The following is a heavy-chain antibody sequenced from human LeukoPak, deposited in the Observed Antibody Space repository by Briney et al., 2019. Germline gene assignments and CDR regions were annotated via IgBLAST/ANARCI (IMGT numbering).Heavy chain of an antibody. CDR3: ARAYLGDYDSSGYPDY. D-gene: IGHD3-22*01. CDR1: GYIFTSYY. CDR2: ISAYNGNT. V-gene: IGHV1-18*04. Sequence: ASVKVSCKASGYIFTSYYIHWVRQAPGQGLEWMGGISAYNGNTNYAQKLQGRVTMTTDTSTSTAYMELRSLRSHDTAVYYCARAYLGDYDSSGYPDYWGQGTLVTVSS. J-gene: IGHJ4*02.